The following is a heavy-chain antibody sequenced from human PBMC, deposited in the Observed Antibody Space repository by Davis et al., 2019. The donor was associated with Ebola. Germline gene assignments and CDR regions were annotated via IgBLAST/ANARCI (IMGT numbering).Heavy chain of an antibody. CDR2: MNPNSGNT. CDR3: ARAPTWSQINYYCFDY. CDR1: GYTFTSYD. V-gene: IGHV1-8*01. D-gene: IGHD3-10*01. Sequence: ASVKVSCKASGYTFTSYDINWVRQATGQGLEWMGWMNPNSGNTGYAQKFQGRVTVTRNTSISTAYMEVSSLRSEDTAVYYCARAPTWSQINYYCFDYWGQGTLVTVSS. J-gene: IGHJ4*02.